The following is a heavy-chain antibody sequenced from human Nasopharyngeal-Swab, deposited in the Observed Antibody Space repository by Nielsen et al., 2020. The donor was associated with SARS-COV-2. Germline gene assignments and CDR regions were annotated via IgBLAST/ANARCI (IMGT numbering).Heavy chain of an antibody. J-gene: IGHJ5*02. CDR2: MHHSGSI. CDR1: GGSISSSTYY. Sequence: GSLRLSCTVSGGSISSSTYYWGWIRQPPGKGLEWIGSMHHSGSIYYKPSLRSRVTISVDTSKNQFSLKLSSVTAADTAVYYCARLEAGTGWFDPWGQGTLVTVSS. D-gene: IGHD1-1*01. V-gene: IGHV4-39*07. CDR3: ARLEAGTGWFDP.